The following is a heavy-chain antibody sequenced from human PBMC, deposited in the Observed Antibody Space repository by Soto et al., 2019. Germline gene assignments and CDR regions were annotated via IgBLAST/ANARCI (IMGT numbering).Heavy chain of an antibody. J-gene: IGHJ4*02. CDR1: GYTFTSYG. D-gene: IGHD2-15*01. CDR2: ISAYNGNT. V-gene: IGHV1-18*01. Sequence: ASVKVSCKASGYTFTSYGISWVRQAPGQGLEWMGWISAYNGNTNYAQKLQGRVTMTTDTSTSTAYMELRSLRSDDTAVYYCARVSVVVVAATFYSLDYWGQGTLVTAPQ. CDR3: ARVSVVVVAATFYSLDY.